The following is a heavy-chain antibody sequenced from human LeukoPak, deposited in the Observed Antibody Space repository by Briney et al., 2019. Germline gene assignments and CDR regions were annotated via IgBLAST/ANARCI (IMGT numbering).Heavy chain of an antibody. V-gene: IGHV1-8*01. Sequence: ASVKVSCKASGYTFTSYDINWVRQATGQGLEWMGWLNPNTSHTGFAQKFQGRVTMTRDTSISTAYMELSSLRSEDTAVYYCARKVGYCSSTSCAAAFDYWGQGTLVTVSS. CDR2: LNPNTSHT. CDR1: GYTFTSYD. CDR3: ARKVGYCSSTSCAAAFDY. D-gene: IGHD2-2*03. J-gene: IGHJ4*02.